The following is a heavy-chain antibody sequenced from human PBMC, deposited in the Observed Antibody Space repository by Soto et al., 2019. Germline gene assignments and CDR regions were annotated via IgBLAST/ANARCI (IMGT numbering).Heavy chain of an antibody. V-gene: IGHV4-34*01. D-gene: IGHD6-6*01. Sequence: SETLSLTCAVYGGSFSGYYWSWIRQPPGKGLEWIGEINHSGSTNYNPSLKGRVTISVDTSKNQFSLKLSSVTAADTAVYYCARGLLAARTGYNWFDPWGQGTLVTVSS. CDR3: ARGLLAARTGYNWFDP. CDR1: GGSFSGYY. J-gene: IGHJ5*02. CDR2: INHSGST.